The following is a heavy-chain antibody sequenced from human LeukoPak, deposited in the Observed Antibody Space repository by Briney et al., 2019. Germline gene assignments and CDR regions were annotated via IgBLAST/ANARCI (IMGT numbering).Heavy chain of an antibody. CDR3: ARLSLHCSGGSCYRGAFDS. Sequence: SETLSLTCTVSGGSTGSDYWSWIRQPPGKGLEWIAYVYYSGVTSYNPSLKSRVAISIDTSKNQFSLNLSSVTAADTAVYYCARLSLHCSGGSCYRGAFDSWGQGSLVTVSS. CDR1: GGSTGSDY. V-gene: IGHV4-59*08. CDR2: VYYSGVT. D-gene: IGHD2-15*01. J-gene: IGHJ4*02.